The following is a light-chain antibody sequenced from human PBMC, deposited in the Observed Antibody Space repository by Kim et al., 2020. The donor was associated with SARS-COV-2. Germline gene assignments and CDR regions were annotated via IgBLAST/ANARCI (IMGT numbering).Light chain of an antibody. V-gene: IGLV2-14*03. CDR2: GVS. CDR1: IVDVGGYNH. J-gene: IGLJ2*01. CDR3: SSYTSGSTLV. Sequence: GYSSDISSTGTIVDVGGYNHVSWNQQHPDKAHNLLFYGVSNRPSGVSIRFSGSKSGNTASLTISGLQAEDEADYYCSSYTSGSTLVFGGGTKVTVL.